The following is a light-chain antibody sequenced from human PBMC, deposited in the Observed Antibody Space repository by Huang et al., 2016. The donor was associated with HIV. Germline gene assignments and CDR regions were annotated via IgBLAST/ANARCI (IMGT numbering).Light chain of an antibody. Sequence: EVVLTQSPGTLSLSPGEGATLACRARHSVSRNYLAWFQQRPGQAPRLLIYGCSSRVTGVPDRFSGSGSGTDFTLTISRLKPEDFAVYYCQQYGNSPYTFGQGTKLEIK. CDR3: QQYGNSPYT. CDR2: GCS. CDR1: HSVSRNY. V-gene: IGKV3-20*01. J-gene: IGKJ2*01.